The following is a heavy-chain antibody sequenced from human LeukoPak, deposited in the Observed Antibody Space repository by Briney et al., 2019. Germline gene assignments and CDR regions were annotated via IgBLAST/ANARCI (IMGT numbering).Heavy chain of an antibody. CDR3: ARGRKWIQLWSLDY. CDR1: GGSFSGYY. D-gene: IGHD5-18*01. J-gene: IGHJ4*02. CDR2: INHSGST. Sequence: RSSETLSLTCAVYGGSFSGYYWSWIRQPPGKGQEWIGEINHSGSTNYNPSLKSRVTISVDTSKNQFSLKLSSVTAADTAVYYCARGRKWIQLWSLDYWGQGTLVTVSS. V-gene: IGHV4-34*01.